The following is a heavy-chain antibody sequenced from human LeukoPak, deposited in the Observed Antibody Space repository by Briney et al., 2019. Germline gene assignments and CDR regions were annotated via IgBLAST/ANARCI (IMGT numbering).Heavy chain of an antibody. J-gene: IGHJ2*01. V-gene: IGHV4-39*01. CDR2: IYYNGNT. CDR3: ARHWRDGYNSWYFDL. CDR1: GGSVTSKSYY. Sequence: SETLSLTCTVSGGSVTSKSYYWGWIRQPPGKGLEWIGSIYYNGNTYYNPPLKSRVTVSVDTSKNQFSLKLSSVTAADTAVYYCARHWRDGYNSWYFDLWGRGTLVTVSS. D-gene: IGHD5-24*01.